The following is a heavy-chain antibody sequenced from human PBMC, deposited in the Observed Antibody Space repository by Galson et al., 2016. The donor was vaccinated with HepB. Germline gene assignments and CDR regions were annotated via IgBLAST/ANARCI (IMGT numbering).Heavy chain of an antibody. CDR1: GDSVSSYTGV. D-gene: IGHD4-23*01. CDR2: TYYRSRWYY. Sequence: CAISGDSVSSYTGVWNWIRQSPSRGLEWLGRTYYRSRWYYHYAESVKGRITIYPDTSKNHFSLRLTSVTPEDTAVYYCARDSPGNSFFDYWSQGTLVTVSS. V-gene: IGHV6-1*01. J-gene: IGHJ4*02. CDR3: ARDSPGNSFFDY.